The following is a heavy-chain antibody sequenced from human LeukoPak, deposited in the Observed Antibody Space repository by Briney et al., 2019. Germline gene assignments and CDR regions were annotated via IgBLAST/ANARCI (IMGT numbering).Heavy chain of an antibody. J-gene: IGHJ4*02. D-gene: IGHD6-13*01. Sequence: SQTLSLTCTVSGGSISSGGYYWSWIRQQPEKGLEWIGYIYYSGTTYYNPSLRSRVTISVDTSKNQFSLKLSSVTAADTAVYYCARWTRQLVQNFDYWGQGTLVTVSS. V-gene: IGHV4-31*03. CDR3: ARWTRQLVQNFDY. CDR2: IYYSGTT. CDR1: GGSISSGGYY.